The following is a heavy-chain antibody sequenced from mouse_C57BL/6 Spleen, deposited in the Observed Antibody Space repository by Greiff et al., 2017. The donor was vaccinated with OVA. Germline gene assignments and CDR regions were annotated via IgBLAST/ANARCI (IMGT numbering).Heavy chain of an antibody. J-gene: IGHJ3*01. CDR1: GYTFTDHT. D-gene: IGHD2-4*01. V-gene: IGHV1-78*01. CDR2: IYPRDGST. Sequence: VQLQQSDAELVKPGASVKISCKVSGYTFTDHTIHWMKQRPEQGLEWIGYIYPRDGSTKYNEKFKGKATLTADKSSSTAYMQLNSLTSEDSAVYFCARESRGYDYDERAWFAYWGQGTLVTVSA. CDR3: ARESRGYDYDERAWFAY.